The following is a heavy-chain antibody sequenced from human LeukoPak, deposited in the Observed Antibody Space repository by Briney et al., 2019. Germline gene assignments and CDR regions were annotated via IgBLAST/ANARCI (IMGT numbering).Heavy chain of an antibody. Sequence: GGSLRLSCAASGYTVSDKPMTWVRQAAGKGLEWVSVIYSDGSTHYSESVKGRFYISRDNSKNTLYLQMNSLRAEDTAVYYCAKESITMIVVVITNEGYFDYWGQGTLVTVSS. J-gene: IGHJ4*02. CDR3: AKESITMIVVVITNEGYFDY. V-gene: IGHV3-66*01. CDR1: GYTVSDKP. CDR2: IYSDGST. D-gene: IGHD3-22*01.